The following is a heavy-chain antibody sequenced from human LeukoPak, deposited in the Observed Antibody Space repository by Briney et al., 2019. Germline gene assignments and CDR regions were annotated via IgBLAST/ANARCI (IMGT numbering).Heavy chain of an antibody. CDR1: GYTFTSYA. CDR2: INTNTGNP. D-gene: IGHD2-15*01. J-gene: IGHJ4*02. CDR3: ARAFPSRVVVVAARAFDS. V-gene: IGHV7-4-1*02. Sequence: ASVNVSCKASGYTFTSYAMNWVRQAPGQGLEWRGWINTNTGNPTYAQGFTGRFVFSLDTSVSTAYLQISSLKAEDTAVYYCARAFPSRVVVVAARAFDSWGQGTLVTVSS.